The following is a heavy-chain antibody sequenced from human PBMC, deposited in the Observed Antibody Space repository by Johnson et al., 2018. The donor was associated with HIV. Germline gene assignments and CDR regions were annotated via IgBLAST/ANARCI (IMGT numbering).Heavy chain of an antibody. CDR3: AKEKPAYCGGDCYSDDAFDI. J-gene: IGHJ3*02. V-gene: IGHV3-13*01. Sequence: VQLVESGGGLVQPGGSLRLSCAASGFTFSSYDMHWVRQATGKGLEWVSAIGTAGDTYYPGSVKGRFTISRDNSKNTLYLQMNSLRAEDTAVYYCAKEKPAYCGGDCYSDDAFDIWGQGTMVTVSS. CDR2: IGTAGDT. D-gene: IGHD2-21*01. CDR1: GFTFSSYD.